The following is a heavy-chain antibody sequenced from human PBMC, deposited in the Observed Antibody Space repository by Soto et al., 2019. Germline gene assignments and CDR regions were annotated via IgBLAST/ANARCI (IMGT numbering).Heavy chain of an antibody. Sequence: QVQLVQSGAEVKKPGASVKVSCKASGYTFTSYDINWVRQATGQGLEWMGWMNPNSGNTGYAQKFQGRVPMTRNTSISTAYMELSSLRSEDTAVYYCARRGYSSSWYYYYYSGMDVWGQGTTVTVSS. CDR3: ARRGYSSSWYYYYYSGMDV. CDR2: MNPNSGNT. V-gene: IGHV1-8*01. J-gene: IGHJ6*02. CDR1: GYTFTSYD. D-gene: IGHD6-13*01.